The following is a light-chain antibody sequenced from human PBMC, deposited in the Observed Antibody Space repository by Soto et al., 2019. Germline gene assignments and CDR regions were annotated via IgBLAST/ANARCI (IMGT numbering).Light chain of an antibody. J-gene: IGKJ1*01. CDR1: QSVSTN. Sequence: EIVMTQSPATLSVSPGERATLSCRASQSVSTNLAWYQQEPGQAPRLLIYGASTRAAGIPARFRGSGSGTEFTLTISSLQSEDFALDYCQQYYNWPRTFGQGTKLEIE. CDR3: QQYYNWPRT. V-gene: IGKV3-15*01. CDR2: GAS.